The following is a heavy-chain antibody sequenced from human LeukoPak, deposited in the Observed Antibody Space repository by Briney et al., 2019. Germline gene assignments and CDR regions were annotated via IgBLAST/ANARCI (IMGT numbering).Heavy chain of an antibody. CDR2: IYSGGST. D-gene: IGHD3-22*01. V-gene: IGHV3-66*01. J-gene: IGHJ2*01. CDR3: AREVPYGYYYDSSWYFDL. Sequence: GGSLRLSCVASGFTFSSYGMHWVREAPGKGLEWVAVIYSGGSTYYADSVKGRFTISRDNSKNTLYIQVNSLRAEDTAVYYCAREVPYGYYYDSSWYFDLWGRGTLVTVSS. CDR1: GFTFSSYG.